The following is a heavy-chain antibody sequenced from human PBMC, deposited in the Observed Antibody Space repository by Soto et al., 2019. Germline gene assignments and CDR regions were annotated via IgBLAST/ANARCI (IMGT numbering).Heavy chain of an antibody. D-gene: IGHD6-13*01. Sequence: PGGSLRLSCAASGFTFSSYWMHWVRQAPGKGLVWVSRINSDGSSTSYADSVKGRFTISRDNAKNTLYLQMNSLRAEDTAVYYCAREPQHSSSLDAFDIWGQGTMVTVSS. V-gene: IGHV3-74*01. CDR2: INSDGSST. CDR1: GFTFSSYW. CDR3: AREPQHSSSLDAFDI. J-gene: IGHJ3*02.